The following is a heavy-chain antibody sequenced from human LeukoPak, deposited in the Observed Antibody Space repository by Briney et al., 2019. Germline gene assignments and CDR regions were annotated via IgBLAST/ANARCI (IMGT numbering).Heavy chain of an antibody. Sequence: GGSLRLSCAASGFTVSSNYMSWVRQAPGKGLEWVSVIYSGGSTYYADSVKGRFTISRDNSKNTLYLQMNSLRAEDTAVYYCAKSPTMVRGVINTKYIDYWGQGTLVTVSS. CDR1: GFTVSSNY. CDR2: IYSGGST. J-gene: IGHJ4*02. CDR3: AKSPTMVRGVINTKYIDY. V-gene: IGHV3-66*01. D-gene: IGHD3-10*01.